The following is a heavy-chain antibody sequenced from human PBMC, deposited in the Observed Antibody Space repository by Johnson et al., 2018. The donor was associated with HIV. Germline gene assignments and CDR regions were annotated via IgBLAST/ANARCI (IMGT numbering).Heavy chain of an antibody. CDR3: AREFPITMVRGVMIGDAFDI. D-gene: IGHD3-10*01. CDR1: GFTFSSYA. V-gene: IGHV3-30-3*01. J-gene: IGHJ3*02. Sequence: QVQLVESGGGVVQPGRSLRLSCAASGFTFSSYAMHWVRQAPGKGLEWVAVISYDGSNKYYADSVKGRFTISRDNSKNTLYLKMNSLRAEDTAVYYCAREFPITMVRGVMIGDAFDIWGQGTMVTVSS. CDR2: ISYDGSNK.